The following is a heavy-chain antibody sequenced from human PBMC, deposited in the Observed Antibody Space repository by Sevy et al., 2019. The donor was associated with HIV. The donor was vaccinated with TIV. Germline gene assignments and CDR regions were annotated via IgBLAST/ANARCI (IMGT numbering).Heavy chain of an antibody. Sequence: GGSLRLSCAASGFSINSYWRSWVRQPPGKGLEWVANIKQDGSVKYNAYAVTRRFTISRDNARNLLYLQMNSLRAEDTALYYCVRAIAADGSFWGQGTLVTVSS. D-gene: IGHD6-13*01. J-gene: IGHJ4*02. V-gene: IGHV3-7*01. CDR1: GFSINSYW. CDR3: VRAIAADGSF. CDR2: IKQDGSVK.